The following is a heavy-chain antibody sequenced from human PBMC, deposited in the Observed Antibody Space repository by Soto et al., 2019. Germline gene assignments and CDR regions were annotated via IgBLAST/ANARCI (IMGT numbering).Heavy chain of an antibody. CDR1: GFTFSNYA. D-gene: IGHD6-13*01. CDR3: AKRPLTAAGFDY. V-gene: IGHV3-23*01. J-gene: IGHJ4*02. Sequence: EVQLLESGGGLVQPGGSLRLSCAASGFTFSNYAMTWVRQAPGKGLEWVSVITGSGGGTYFVDSVKGRFTISRDNSKNAVYLQMNSLRADDTAVDYCAKRPLTAAGFDYWGQGTLVTVSS. CDR2: ITGSGGGT.